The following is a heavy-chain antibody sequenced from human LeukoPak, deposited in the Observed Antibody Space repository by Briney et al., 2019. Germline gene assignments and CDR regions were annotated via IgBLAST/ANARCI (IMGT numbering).Heavy chain of an antibody. Sequence: GASVKVSCKASGYTFTGYYMHWVRQAPGQGLEWMGWINPNSGGTNYAQKFQGRVTMTRDTSISTAYMELSRLRSDDTAVYYCARAHLYYYDSSGYYPFHFDYWGQGTLVTVSS. CDR2: INPNSGGT. V-gene: IGHV1-2*02. J-gene: IGHJ4*02. CDR3: ARAHLYYYDSSGYYPFHFDY. D-gene: IGHD3-22*01. CDR1: GYTFTGYY.